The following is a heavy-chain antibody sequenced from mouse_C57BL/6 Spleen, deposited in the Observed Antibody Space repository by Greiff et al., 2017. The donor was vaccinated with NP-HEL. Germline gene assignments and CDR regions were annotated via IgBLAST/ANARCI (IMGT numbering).Heavy chain of an antibody. CDR1: GYAFTNYL. D-gene: IGHD1-1*02. V-gene: IGHV1-54*01. Sequence: QVQLKESGAELVRPGTSVKVSCKASGYAFTNYLIEWVKQRPGQGLEWIGVINPGSGGTNYNEKFKGKATLAADKSSSTAYMQLSSLTSEDSAVYFCAREVGNYYAMDYWGQGTSVTVSS. CDR3: AREVGNYYAMDY. J-gene: IGHJ4*01. CDR2: INPGSGGT.